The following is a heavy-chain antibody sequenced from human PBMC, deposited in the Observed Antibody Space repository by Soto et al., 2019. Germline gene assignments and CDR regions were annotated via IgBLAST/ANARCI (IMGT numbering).Heavy chain of an antibody. CDR3: ARDRDPASYSSGWYVFDY. D-gene: IGHD6-19*01. CDR1: GFTFSDYY. J-gene: IGHJ4*02. CDR2: MSSSSSYT. Sequence: GGSLRLSCAASGFTFSDYYMSWIRQAPGKGLEWVSYMSSSSSYTNYADSVKGRFTISRDNAKNSLYLQMNSLRAEDTAVYYCARDRDPASYSSGWYVFDYWGQGTLVTVSS. V-gene: IGHV3-11*06.